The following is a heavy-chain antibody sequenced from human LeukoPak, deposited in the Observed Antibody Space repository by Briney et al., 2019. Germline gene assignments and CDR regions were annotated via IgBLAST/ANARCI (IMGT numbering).Heavy chain of an antibody. CDR2: ISGSGGST. CDR1: GFTFSNAW. D-gene: IGHD6-6*01. J-gene: IGHJ4*02. V-gene: IGHV3-23*01. Sequence: GGSLRLSCAASGFTFSNAWMSWVRQAPGKGLEWVSGISGSGGSTYYADSVQGRFTVSRDNSKNTVYLQMNSLRAEDTAVYYCAKVRTYSSEWGQGTLVTVSS. CDR3: AKVRTYSSE.